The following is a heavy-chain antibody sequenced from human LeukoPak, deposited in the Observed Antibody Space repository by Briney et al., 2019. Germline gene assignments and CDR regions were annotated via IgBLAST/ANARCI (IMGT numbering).Heavy chain of an antibody. Sequence: PGGSLRLSCAASRFTFSSYAMSWVRQAPGKGLEYVSAISSNGGSTYYANSVKGRFTISRNNSKNTLYPQMGSLRAEDMAVYYCARELTPGIAVAGISGYWGQGTLVTVSS. D-gene: IGHD6-19*01. CDR2: ISSNGGST. J-gene: IGHJ4*02. V-gene: IGHV3-64*01. CDR1: RFTFSSYA. CDR3: ARELTPGIAVAGISGY.